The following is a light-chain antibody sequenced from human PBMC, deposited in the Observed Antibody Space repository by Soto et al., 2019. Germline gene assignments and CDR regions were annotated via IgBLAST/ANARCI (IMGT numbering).Light chain of an antibody. J-gene: IGKJ2*01. V-gene: IGKV3D-20*01. CDR3: QQYGSSPYT. CDR2: DAS. CDR1: QSVSSSS. Sequence: EIVWTQSPATLSFSPGERATLSCGASQSVSSSSLAWYQQKPGLAPRLLIYDASSRATGIPDRFSGSGSGTDSTLTISRLEPEDFAVYYCQQYGSSPYTFGQGTKLEIK.